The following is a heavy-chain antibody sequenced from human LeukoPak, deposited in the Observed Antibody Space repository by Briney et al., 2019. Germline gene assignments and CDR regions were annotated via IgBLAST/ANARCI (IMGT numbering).Heavy chain of an antibody. V-gene: IGHV1-2*02. D-gene: IGHD6-13*01. Sequence: GASVKVTCKASGYTFTGYYMHWVRQARGQGLEWRGWINPNSGGTNYAQKSRGRVTMTTDTSISTAYIEVSRLRSDDTAVYYCARVRIGQQLDKHYYYAMDVWGQGTTVTVSS. J-gene: IGHJ6*02. CDR1: GYTFTGYY. CDR2: INPNSGGT. CDR3: ARVRIGQQLDKHYYYAMDV.